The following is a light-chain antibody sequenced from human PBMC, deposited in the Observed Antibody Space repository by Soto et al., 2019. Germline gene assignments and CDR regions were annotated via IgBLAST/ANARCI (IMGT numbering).Light chain of an antibody. CDR1: HSLVHKSRYNY. CDR3: MQDIQPRMT. Sequence: MSESLLYMPVTTGEPASISCKSSHSLVHKSRYNYLDWYLQKPGQSPQLLIYLGSSRACGVPDRFSGSGSGTDFTLKISRVEADDVGAYYCMQDIQPRMTFGQGTRLEIK. CDR2: LGS. J-gene: IGKJ5*01. V-gene: IGKV2-28*01.